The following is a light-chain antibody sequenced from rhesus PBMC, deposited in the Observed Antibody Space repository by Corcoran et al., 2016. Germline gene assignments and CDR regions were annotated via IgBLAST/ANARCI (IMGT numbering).Light chain of an antibody. CDR1: ENVNNY. J-gene: IGKJ2*01. Sequence: DIQMTQSPSSLSASVGDRVTITCRASENVNNYLNWYQQKPGKAPKLLIYKASTLQSGGPSRFSGSGSGTDYTFTISSLQPEDVATYYCQHGYGTAYSFGQGTKVEIK. CDR3: QHGYGTAYS. CDR2: KAS. V-gene: IGKV1-74*01.